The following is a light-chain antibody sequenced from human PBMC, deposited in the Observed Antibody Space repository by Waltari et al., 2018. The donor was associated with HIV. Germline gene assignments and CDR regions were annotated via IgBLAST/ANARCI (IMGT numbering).Light chain of an antibody. CDR1: SSDVGRYSL. V-gene: IGLV2-23*01. CDR3: CSYATAGTYVL. Sequence: QSALTQPASVSGSPGQSITISCTGTSSDVGRYSLVSWYQQHPGKAPKLMIYEGSKRPSGVSNRFSGSKSGNTASLTISGLQAEDEADYNCCSYATAGTYVLFGGGTKLTVL. J-gene: IGLJ2*01. CDR2: EGS.